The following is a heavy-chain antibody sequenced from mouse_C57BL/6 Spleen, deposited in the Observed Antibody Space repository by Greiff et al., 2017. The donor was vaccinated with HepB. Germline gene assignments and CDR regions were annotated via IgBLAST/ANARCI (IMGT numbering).Heavy chain of an antibody. CDR3: ATDYYNGSTETFDY. CDR1: GYTFTDYY. J-gene: IGHJ2*01. CDR2: INPNNGGT. D-gene: IGHD1-1*01. Sequence: VQLQQSGPELVKPGASVKISCKASGYTFTDYYMNWVKQSHGKSLEWIGDINPNNGGTSYNQKFKGKATLTVDKSSSTAYMELHSLTSRDSAVYYCATDYYNGSTETFDYWGQGTTLTVSS. V-gene: IGHV1-26*01.